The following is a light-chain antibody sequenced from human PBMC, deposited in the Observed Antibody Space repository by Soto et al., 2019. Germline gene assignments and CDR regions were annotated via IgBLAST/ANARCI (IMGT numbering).Light chain of an antibody. J-gene: IGLJ1*01. V-gene: IGLV1-44*01. Sequence: SVLNHPPSAYGAHGQRGPIFCYGSGSNIGSSTVNWYQQLPGTAPKLLIYSTHQRPSGVPDRFSGSKSGTSASLAISGLQSEDEADYYCASWEDRLNGYVFGTGTKVTVL. CDR3: ASWEDRLNGYV. CDR1: GSNIGSST. CDR2: STH.